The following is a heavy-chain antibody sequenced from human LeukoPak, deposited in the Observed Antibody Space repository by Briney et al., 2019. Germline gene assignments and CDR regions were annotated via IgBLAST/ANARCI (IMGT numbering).Heavy chain of an antibody. CDR1: GFTFSSYE. CDR2: IRYDGNNK. V-gene: IGHV3-30*02. CDR3: AKVRYCSGVNCYPDDN. J-gene: IGHJ4*02. Sequence: GGSLTLSCAASGFTFSSYEMNWVRQAPSKGLNWVAFIRYDGNNKYYADSVKGRFTISRDNSKNMLYLEMNSLSTEDTAVYYCAKVRYCSGVNCYPDDNWGQGTLVTVSS. D-gene: IGHD2-15*01.